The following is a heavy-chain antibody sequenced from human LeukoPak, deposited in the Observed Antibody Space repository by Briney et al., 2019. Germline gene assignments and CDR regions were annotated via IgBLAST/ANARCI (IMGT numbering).Heavy chain of an antibody. V-gene: IGHV3-23*01. Sequence: GGSLRLSCAASGFTFSSYAMSWVRQAPGKGLEWVSAISGSGGSTYYADSVKGRFTISRDNSKNTLYLQMNSLRAEDTAVYYCAKGRLWDTPPALYFDYWGQGTLVTVSS. J-gene: IGHJ4*02. CDR2: ISGSGGST. D-gene: IGHD3-16*01. CDR1: GFTFSSYA. CDR3: AKGRLWDTPPALYFDY.